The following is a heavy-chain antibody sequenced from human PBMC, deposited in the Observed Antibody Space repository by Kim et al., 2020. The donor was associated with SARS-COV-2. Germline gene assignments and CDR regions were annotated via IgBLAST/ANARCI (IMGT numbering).Heavy chain of an antibody. D-gene: IGHD3-9*01. Sequence: GGSLRLSCAASGFTFDDYAMHWVRQAPGKGLEWVSGISWNSGSIGYADSVKGRFTISRDNAKNSLYLQMNSLRAEDTALYYCAKGGYKTLNAERYFDWLLGNDYYYYGMDVWGQGTTVTVSS. V-gene: IGHV3-9*01. CDR1: GFTFDDYA. CDR2: ISWNSGSI. CDR3: AKGGYKTLNAERYFDWLLGNDYYYYGMDV. J-gene: IGHJ6*02.